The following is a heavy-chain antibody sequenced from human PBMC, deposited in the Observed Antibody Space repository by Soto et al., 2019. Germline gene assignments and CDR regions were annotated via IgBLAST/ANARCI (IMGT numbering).Heavy chain of an antibody. CDR1: VFTFGDYA. D-gene: IGHD6-6*01. CDR2: IRSKAYGGTT. CDR3: TRGNRPYGMDV. V-gene: IGHV3-49*04. Sequence: GSLRLSCTCSVFTFGDYAMSWVRRAPGKGLEWVGFIRSKAYGGTTEWAASVRGRFTFSRDDSKRIAYLQMNSLKTEDTGVYWCTRGNRPYGMDVWGQGTTVTVSS. J-gene: IGHJ6*01.